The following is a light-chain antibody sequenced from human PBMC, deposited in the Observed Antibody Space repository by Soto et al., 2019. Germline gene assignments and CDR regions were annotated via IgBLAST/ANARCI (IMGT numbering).Light chain of an antibody. Sequence: EIVLTQSPGTLSLSPGERATLSCRASQSVSSSYLAWYQQKPGQAPRLLIYGASSRATGIPDRFSGSGSGTDFTLTISRLEPEDFAVYYCKQYCSPPPYTFGQGTTLEIK. V-gene: IGKV3-20*01. CDR1: QSVSSSY. CDR3: KQYCSPPPYT. J-gene: IGKJ2*01. CDR2: GAS.